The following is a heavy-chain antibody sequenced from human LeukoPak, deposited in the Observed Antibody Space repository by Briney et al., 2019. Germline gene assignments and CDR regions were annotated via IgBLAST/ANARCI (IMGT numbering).Heavy chain of an antibody. CDR2: INHSGST. V-gene: IGHV4-34*01. CDR1: GGSFSGYY. D-gene: IGHD4-17*01. Sequence: SETLSLTCAVYGGSFSGYYWSWIRQPPGKGLEWIGEINHSGSTNYNPSLKSRVTISVDTSKNQFSLKLSSVTAADTAVYYCARGTMTTVTYYFDYWGQGSLVTVPS. J-gene: IGHJ4*02. CDR3: ARGTMTTVTYYFDY.